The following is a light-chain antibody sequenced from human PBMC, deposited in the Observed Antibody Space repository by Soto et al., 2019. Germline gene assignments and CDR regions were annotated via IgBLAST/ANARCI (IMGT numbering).Light chain of an antibody. CDR3: QQYSTYPWT. Sequence: DIQMTQSPSTLSASVGARVTITCRASQSISSWLAWYQQKQGTAPKVLIFDASSLESGVPSRFSGSGSATEFPLTISSLQPDDFATYYCQQYSTYPWTFGQGTKVEIK. CDR2: DAS. J-gene: IGKJ1*01. CDR1: QSISSW. V-gene: IGKV1-5*01.